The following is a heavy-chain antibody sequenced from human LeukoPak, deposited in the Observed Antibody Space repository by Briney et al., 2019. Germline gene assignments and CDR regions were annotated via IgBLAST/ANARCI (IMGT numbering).Heavy chain of an antibody. CDR3: ARDGYCTNGVCYHDAFDI. D-gene: IGHD2-8*01. J-gene: IGHJ3*02. CDR1: GGSISTNY. CDR2: IYYSGRT. V-gene: IGHV4-59*12. Sequence: SETLSLTCTVFGGSISTNYWSWIRQPPGKGLEWIGYIYYSGRTNYNPSLKSRVTISIDTSKNQFSLKLSSVTAADTAVYYCARDGYCTNGVCYHDAFDIWGQGTMVTVSS.